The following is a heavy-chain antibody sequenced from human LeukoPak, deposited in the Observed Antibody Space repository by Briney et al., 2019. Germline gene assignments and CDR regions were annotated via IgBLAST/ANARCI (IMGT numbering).Heavy chain of an antibody. J-gene: IGHJ4*02. V-gene: IGHV3-30-3*01. Sequence: GGSLRLSCAASGFTFSSYAMHRVRQAPGKGLEWVAVISYDGSNKYYADSVKGRFTISRDNSKNTLYLQMNSLRAEDTAVYYCASHGGYSYGSLGYWGQGTLVTVSS. CDR3: ASHGGYSYGSLGY. D-gene: IGHD5-18*01. CDR1: GFTFSSYA. CDR2: ISYDGSNK.